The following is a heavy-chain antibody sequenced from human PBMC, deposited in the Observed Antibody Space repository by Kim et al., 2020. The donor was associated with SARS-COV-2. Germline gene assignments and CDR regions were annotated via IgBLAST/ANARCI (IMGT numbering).Heavy chain of an antibody. D-gene: IGHD3-16*01. CDR2: ISWNSGSI. Sequence: GGSLGLSCAASGFTFDDYAMHWVRQAPGKGLEWVSGISWNSGSIGYADSVKGRFTISRDNAKNSLYLQMNSLRAEDTALYYCAKDWGRLTYAFDIWGQGTMVTVSS. V-gene: IGHV3-9*01. J-gene: IGHJ3*02. CDR1: GFTFDDYA. CDR3: AKDWGRLTYAFDI.